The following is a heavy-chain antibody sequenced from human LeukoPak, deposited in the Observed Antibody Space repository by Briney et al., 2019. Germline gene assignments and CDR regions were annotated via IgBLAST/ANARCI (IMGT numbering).Heavy chain of an antibody. CDR3: ARAGEIYYYDSSGYTGDAFDI. CDR1: GFTFSSYW. D-gene: IGHD3-22*01. V-gene: IGHV3-74*01. Sequence: GGSLRLSCAASGFTFSSYWMHWVRQAPGKGLVWVSRINTDGSSTSYADSVKGRFTISRDNAKNTLYLQMNSLRAEDTAVYYCARAGEIYYYDSSGYTGDAFDIWGQGTMVTVSS. J-gene: IGHJ3*02. CDR2: INTDGSST.